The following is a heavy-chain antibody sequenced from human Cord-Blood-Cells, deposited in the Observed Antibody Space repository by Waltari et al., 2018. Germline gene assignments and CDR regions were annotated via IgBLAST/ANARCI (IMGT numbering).Heavy chain of an antibody. Sequence: EVQLLESGGGLLQPGGSLRLPCPASGFTFSSYPMIWVRQAPGKGLEWVSAISGSGGSTYYADSVKGRFTISRDNSKNTLYLQMNSLRAEDTAVYYCANQDAFDIWGQGTMVTVSS. J-gene: IGHJ3*02. CDR2: ISGSGGST. CDR3: ANQDAFDI. V-gene: IGHV3-23*01. CDR1: GFTFSSYP.